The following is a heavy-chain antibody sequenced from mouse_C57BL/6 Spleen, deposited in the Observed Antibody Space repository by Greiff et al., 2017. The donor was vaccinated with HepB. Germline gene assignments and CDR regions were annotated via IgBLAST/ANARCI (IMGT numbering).Heavy chain of an antibody. Sequence: VQLQQSGAELARPGASVKLSCKASGYTFTSYGISWVKQRTGQGLEWIGEIYPRSGNTYYNEKFKGKATLTADKSSSTAYMELRSLTSEDSAVYCCARGRDYYGSSHRMGQAWFAYWGQGTLVTVSA. CDR3: ARGRDYYGSSHRMGQAWFAY. CDR1: GYTFTSYG. CDR2: IYPRSGNT. J-gene: IGHJ3*01. V-gene: IGHV1-81*01. D-gene: IGHD1-1*01.